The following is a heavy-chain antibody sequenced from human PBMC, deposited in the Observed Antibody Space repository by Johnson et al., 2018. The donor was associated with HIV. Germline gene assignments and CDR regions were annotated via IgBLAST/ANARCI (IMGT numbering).Heavy chain of an antibody. CDR1: GFTFSTSV. CDR3: VSSGCQRCAFDI. CDR2: ISVDGYIK. D-gene: IGHD6-19*01. J-gene: IGHJ3*02. Sequence: QVQLVESGGGVVQPGTSLRLSCAPSGFTFSTSVMHWVRRAPGKGLEWVSGISVDGYIKYYADSLKGRFTISRDNSKNTLYLQMNSLKAEDTAVYYCVSSGCQRCAFDIWGQGTMVTVSS. V-gene: IGHV3-30-3*01.